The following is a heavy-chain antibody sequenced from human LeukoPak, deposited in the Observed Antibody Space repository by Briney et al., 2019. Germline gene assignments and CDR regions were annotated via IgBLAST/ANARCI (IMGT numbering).Heavy chain of an antibody. D-gene: IGHD6-19*01. CDR1: GFTFSSYS. J-gene: IGHJ4*02. Sequence: GGSLRLSCAASGFTFSSYSMNWVRQAPGKGLEWVSSISSSSSYIYYADSVKGRFTISRDNAKNSLYRQMNSLRAEDTAVYYCARGDSSGWHGDGDYWGQGTLVTVSS. V-gene: IGHV3-21*01. CDR2: ISSSSSYI. CDR3: ARGDSSGWHGDGDY.